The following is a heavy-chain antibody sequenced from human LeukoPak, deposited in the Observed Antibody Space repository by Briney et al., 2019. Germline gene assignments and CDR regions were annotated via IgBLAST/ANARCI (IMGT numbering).Heavy chain of an antibody. CDR1: GFTFSSYW. D-gene: IGHD6-13*01. CDR2: IKQDGSEK. J-gene: IGHJ4*02. CDR3: ASAGYSSSWYFDY. V-gene: IGHV3-7*03. Sequence: GGSLRLSCAASGFTFSSYWMSWVRQAPGKGLEWVANIKQDGSEKYYVDSVKGRFTISRDNAKNSLYLQMNSLRAEDTAVYYCASAGYSSSWYFDYWGQGTLVTVSS.